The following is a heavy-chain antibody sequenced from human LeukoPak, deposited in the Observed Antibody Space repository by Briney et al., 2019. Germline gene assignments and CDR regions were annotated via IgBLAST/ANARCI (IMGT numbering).Heavy chain of an antibody. CDR2: INPNSGGT. CDR1: GYTFTDYY. Sequence: ASVKVSCKASGYTFTDYYMHWVPQAPGQGLEGMGWINPNSGGTNYAQKFQGSVAMTRDTSISTAYMELSRLRSDDTAVYYCARGVYGSRPRYFDYWGQGTLVSVSS. CDR3: ARGVYGSRPRYFDY. V-gene: IGHV1-2*04. D-gene: IGHD3-10*01. J-gene: IGHJ4*02.